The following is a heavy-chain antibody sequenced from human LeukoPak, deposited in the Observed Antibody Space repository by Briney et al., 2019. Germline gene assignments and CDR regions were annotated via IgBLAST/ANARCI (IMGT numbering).Heavy chain of an antibody. CDR1: GFTFSSYS. V-gene: IGHV3-21*01. J-gene: IGHJ3*02. CDR3: ARAGYGDHEAFDI. D-gene: IGHD4-17*01. CDR2: ISSSSSYI. Sequence: GGSLRLSCAASGFTFSSYSMNWVRQAPGKGLEWVSSISSSSSYIYYADSVKGRFTISRDNAKNLLYLQMNSLRAEDTAVYYCARAGYGDHEAFDIWGQGTMVTVSS.